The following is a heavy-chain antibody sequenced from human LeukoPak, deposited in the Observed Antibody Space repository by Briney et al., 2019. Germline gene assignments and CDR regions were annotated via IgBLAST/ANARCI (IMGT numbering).Heavy chain of an antibody. D-gene: IGHD3/OR15-3a*01. CDR2: ISNDGSSK. J-gene: IGHJ5*02. Sequence: PGRSLRLSCAASGFTFSTYGMHWVRQAPGKGLEWVAVISNDGSSKLYTDSVKGRFTSSRDNSKNTLYLQMNSLRAEDTAVYYCARSDVDMAAWGQGTLVTVSS. CDR1: GFTFSTYG. CDR3: ARSDVDMAA. V-gene: IGHV3-30*03.